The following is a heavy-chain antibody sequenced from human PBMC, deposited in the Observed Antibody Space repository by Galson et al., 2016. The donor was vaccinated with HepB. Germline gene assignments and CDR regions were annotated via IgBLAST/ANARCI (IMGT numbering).Heavy chain of an antibody. CDR1: GSTFSSYS. CDR3: ARDGHCGASSCYLGMDA. D-gene: IGHD2-2*01. CDR2: ISSSSSNI. J-gene: IGHJ6*02. V-gene: IGHV3-48*02. Sequence: SLRLSCAASGSTFSSYSMNWVRQAPGKGLEWVSYISSSSSNIQYADSVKGRFTISRDNAKNSLFLQMNSLRDDDTAVYYCARDGHCGASSCYLGMDAWGQGTTVAVSS.